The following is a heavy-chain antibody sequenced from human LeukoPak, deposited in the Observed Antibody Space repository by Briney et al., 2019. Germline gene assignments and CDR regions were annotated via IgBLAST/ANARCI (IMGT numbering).Heavy chain of an antibody. Sequence: PGGSLRLSCAASGFTFSSYAMSWVRQAPGKGLGWVSAISGSGGSTYYADSVKGGFTISRDNSKNTLFLQMNRLRAEDTAVYYCAGRRVLDASFDYWGQGTLVTVSS. CDR1: GFTFSSYA. CDR2: ISGSGGST. CDR3: AGRRVLDASFDY. J-gene: IGHJ4*02. D-gene: IGHD3-16*01. V-gene: IGHV3-23*01.